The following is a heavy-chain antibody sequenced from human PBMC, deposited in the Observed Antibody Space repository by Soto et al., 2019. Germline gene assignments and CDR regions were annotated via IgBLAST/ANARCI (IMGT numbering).Heavy chain of an antibody. V-gene: IGHV1-69*01. D-gene: IGHD2-2*01. CDR1: GGTFGSYA. J-gene: IGHJ6*02. Sequence: QVQLVQSGAEVKKPGSSVKVSCKASGGTFGSYAISWERQAPGQGLEWMGGIIPIPGTANYAQKFQGRVTIAADESTSTAYMERSSRRSEDTAVYYCARSQGSSTSLEIYYYYYYGMDVWGQGTTVTVSS. CDR2: IIPIPGTA. CDR3: ARSQGSSTSLEIYYYYYYGMDV.